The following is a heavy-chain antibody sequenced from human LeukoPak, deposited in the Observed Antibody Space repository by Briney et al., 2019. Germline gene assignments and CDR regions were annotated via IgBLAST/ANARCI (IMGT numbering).Heavy chain of an antibody. J-gene: IGHJ4*02. D-gene: IGHD1-26*01. CDR3: ARVGGGATPFDY. Sequence: GGSLRLSCAASGFTFSSYNMNWVRQAPGKGLEWVSSITSGSSYIYYADSVKGRFTISRDNAKNSLYLQMNSLRAEDTAVYYCARVGGGATPFDYWGQGTLVTVSS. CDR1: GFTFSSYN. CDR2: ITSGSSYI. V-gene: IGHV3-21*01.